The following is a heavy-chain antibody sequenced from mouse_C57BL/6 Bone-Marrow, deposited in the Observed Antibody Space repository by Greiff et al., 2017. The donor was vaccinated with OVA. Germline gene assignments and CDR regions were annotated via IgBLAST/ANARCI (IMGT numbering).Heavy chain of an antibody. CDR1: GFTFSDAW. Sequence: EVKLMESGGGLVQPGGSMKLSCAASGFTFSDAWMDWVRQSPEKGLEWVAEIRNKANNHATYYAVSVKGRFTISRDDSKSSVYLQMNSLRAKDTGIYYCARRRRYYGSSGYFDDWGTGTTVTVSS. J-gene: IGHJ1*03. V-gene: IGHV6-6*01. CDR2: IRNKANNHAT. CDR3: ARRRRYYGSSGYFDD. D-gene: IGHD1-1*01.